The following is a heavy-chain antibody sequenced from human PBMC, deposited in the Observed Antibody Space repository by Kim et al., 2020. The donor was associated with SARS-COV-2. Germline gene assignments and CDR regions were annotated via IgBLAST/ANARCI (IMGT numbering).Heavy chain of an antibody. Sequence: SVKVSCKASGGTFSSYAISWVRQAPGQGLEWMGGIIPIFGTANYAQKFQGRVTITADESTSTAYMELSSLRSEDTAVYYCARVGGWGLPTPQDYYYYGMDVWGQGTTVTVSS. CDR3: ARVGGWGLPTPQDYYYYGMDV. J-gene: IGHJ6*02. D-gene: IGHD1-26*01. V-gene: IGHV1-69*13. CDR2: IIPIFGTA. CDR1: GGTFSSYA.